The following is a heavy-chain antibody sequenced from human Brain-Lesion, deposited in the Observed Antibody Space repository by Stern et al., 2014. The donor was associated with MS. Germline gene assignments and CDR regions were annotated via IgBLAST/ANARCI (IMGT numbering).Heavy chain of an antibody. V-gene: IGHV4-30-2*01. D-gene: IGHD2-2*01. J-gene: IGHJ5*02. CDR3: ARGRSRVHPPLDP. CDR1: GYSITSAAFS. CDR2: MDYGGSP. Sequence: QLVESGSGLVKPSQTLSLTCSVSGYSITSAAFSWTWLRPAPGKGLEWIGYMDYGGSPLYNPSLGRRANTAVDTSKHHFLLRLNSVTAADTAVYYCARGRSRVHPPLDPWGQGTLVTVSS.